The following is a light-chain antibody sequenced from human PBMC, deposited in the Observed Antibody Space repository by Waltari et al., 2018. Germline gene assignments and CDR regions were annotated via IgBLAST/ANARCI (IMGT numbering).Light chain of an antibody. CDR2: GAS. J-gene: IGKJ1*01. CDR1: ESVSRA. CDR3: QHYLRLPVT. Sequence: DIVLTQSPGTLSLSVGERATVSCRASESVSRALAWYQQKPGQAPRLLIYGASTRATGIPDRFSGSGSGKDFSLNISRLEPDDFAVYYCQHYLRLPVTFGQGTTVEI. V-gene: IGKV3-20*01.